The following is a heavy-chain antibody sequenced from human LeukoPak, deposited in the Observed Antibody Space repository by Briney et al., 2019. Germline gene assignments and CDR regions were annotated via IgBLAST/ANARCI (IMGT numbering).Heavy chain of an antibody. CDR2: IIPILGIA. D-gene: IGHD6-19*01. J-gene: IGHJ4*02. CDR3: ARDPSNTSGRYLFFDY. Sequence: SVKVSCKASGGTFSSYAISWVRQAPGQGLEWMGRIIPILGIANYAQKFQGRVTITADKFTSTAYMELSSLRSEDTAVYYCARDPSNTSGRYLFFDYWGQGTLVTVSS. CDR1: GGTFSSYA. V-gene: IGHV1-69*04.